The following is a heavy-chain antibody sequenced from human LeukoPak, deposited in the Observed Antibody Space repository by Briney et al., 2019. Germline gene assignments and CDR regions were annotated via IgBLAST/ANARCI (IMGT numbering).Heavy chain of an antibody. Sequence: GGTLRLSCAASGFTFSDYYMSWIRQAPGKGLEWISYISSSGGTTYYVDSVTGRFTISRDNAKNSLYLQMNSLRAEDTAVYYCARDLKVAQDAFDIWGQGTMVTVSS. J-gene: IGHJ3*02. V-gene: IGHV3-11*01. D-gene: IGHD2-15*01. CDR3: ARDLKVAQDAFDI. CDR2: ISSSGGTT. CDR1: GFTFSDYY.